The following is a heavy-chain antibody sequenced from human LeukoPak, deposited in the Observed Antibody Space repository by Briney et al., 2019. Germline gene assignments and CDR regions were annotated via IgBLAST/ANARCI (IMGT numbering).Heavy chain of an antibody. V-gene: IGHV4-59*08. Sequence: SETLSLTCTVSGDSMNSYYRSWIRQPPGKGLEWIGYIYNSGITNYSPSIKSRVTISVDTSKNQFSLKLRSVTAADTAVYYCARHFGTRGWPKSYFDYWGQGTLVTVPS. D-gene: IGHD1-7*01. CDR1: GDSMNSYY. CDR3: ARHFGTRGWPKSYFDY. J-gene: IGHJ4*02. CDR2: IYNSGIT.